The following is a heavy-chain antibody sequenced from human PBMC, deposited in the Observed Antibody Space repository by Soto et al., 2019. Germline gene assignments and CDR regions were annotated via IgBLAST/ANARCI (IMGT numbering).Heavy chain of an antibody. CDR1: GFTFSNYW. D-gene: IGHD2-15*01. V-gene: IGHV3-74*01. J-gene: IGHJ6*03. CDR3: ARGGCVGGSCYSLAGSFYYYMDV. Sequence: EVKLVESGGGLVQPGGSLRLSCAASGFTFSNYWMYWVRQAPGQGLVWVSRINSDGSVSRYADSVKGRLTISRDNVKNTLSLQMNRRRVEDTAVYYCARGGCVGGSCYSLAGSFYYYMDVWGKGTTVTVFS. CDR2: INSDGSVS.